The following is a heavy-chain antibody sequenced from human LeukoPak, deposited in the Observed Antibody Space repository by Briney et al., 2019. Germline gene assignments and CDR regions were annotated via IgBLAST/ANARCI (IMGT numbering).Heavy chain of an antibody. CDR2: SGDNT. CDR3: ARDPTYYDILTGYYGAYYFDY. D-gene: IGHD3-9*01. J-gene: IGHJ4*02. Sequence: GGSLRLSCAASGFTFSSYAMSWVRQAPGKGLEWVSGSGDNTRYADSVKGRFTISRDDAKNSLYLQMNSLRAEDTAVYYCARDPTYYDILTGYYGAYYFDYWGQGTLVTVSS. V-gene: IGHV3-23*01. CDR1: GFTFSSYA.